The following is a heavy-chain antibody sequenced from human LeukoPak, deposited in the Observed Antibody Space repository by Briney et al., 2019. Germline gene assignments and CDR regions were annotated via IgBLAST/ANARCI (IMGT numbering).Heavy chain of an antibody. V-gene: IGHV2-5*01. D-gene: IGHD3-3*01. J-gene: IGHJ4*02. CDR3: ARIQRITIFGVVTNRQVSFDY. Sequence: SGPTLVKPTQTLTLTCTFSGFSLSTSGVGVGWIRQPPGKALEWLALIYWNDDKRYSPSLKSRLTITKDTSKNQVVLTMTNMDPVDTATYYCARIQRITIFGVVTNRQVSFDYWGQGTLVTVSS. CDR2: IYWNDDK. CDR1: GFSLSTSGVG.